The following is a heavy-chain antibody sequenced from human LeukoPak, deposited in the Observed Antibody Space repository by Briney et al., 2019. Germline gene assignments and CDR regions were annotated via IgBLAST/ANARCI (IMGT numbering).Heavy chain of an antibody. D-gene: IGHD3-22*01. J-gene: IGHJ5*02. CDR1: GYTFTGYY. V-gene: IGHV1-2*06. CDR3: AGDSSGYHNWFDP. CDR2: INPNGGGT. Sequence: ASVKVSCKASGYTFTGYYMHWVRQAPGQGLEWMGRINPNGGGTNYAQKFQGRVTMTRDTSISTAYMELSRLRSDDTAVYYCAGDSSGYHNWFDPWGQGTLVTVSS.